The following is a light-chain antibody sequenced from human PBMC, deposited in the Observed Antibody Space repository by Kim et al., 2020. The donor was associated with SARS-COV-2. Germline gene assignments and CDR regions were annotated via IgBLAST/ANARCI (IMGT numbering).Light chain of an antibody. V-gene: IGKV2-30*01. CDR1: QGLEYSDGSVY. J-gene: IGKJ1*01. CDR2: KVS. CDR3: MQGTHWPWT. Sequence: DVVMTQSPLSLPVTLGQPASISCRSSQGLEYSDGSVYLNWFQQRPGQPPRRLIYKVSNRDSGVPDRFSGSGSGTDFTLKISRVEAEDVAIYYCMQGTHWPWTFGQGTKVDIK.